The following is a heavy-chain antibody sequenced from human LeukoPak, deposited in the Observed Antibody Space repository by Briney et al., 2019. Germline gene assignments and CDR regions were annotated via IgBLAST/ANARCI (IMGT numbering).Heavy chain of an antibody. D-gene: IGHD6-19*01. V-gene: IGHV4-59*01. CDR3: AKVRSQWLVAGLDY. Sequence: SETLSLTCTVSGGSISSYYWSWIRQPPGKGLEWIGYIYYSGSTNYNPSLKSRVTISVDTSKNQFSLKLSSVTAADTAVYYCAKVRSQWLVAGLDYWGQGTLVTVSS. J-gene: IGHJ4*02. CDR2: IYYSGST. CDR1: GGSISSYY.